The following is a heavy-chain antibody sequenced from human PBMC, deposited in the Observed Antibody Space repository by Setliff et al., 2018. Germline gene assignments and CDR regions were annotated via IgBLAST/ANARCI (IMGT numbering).Heavy chain of an antibody. J-gene: IGHJ4*02. D-gene: IGHD3-3*01. V-gene: IGHV4-34*01. CDR3: ARRYNFWSGYLDY. Sequence: SDTLSLTCAVYGGSFSGYYWSWIRQPPGKGLEWIGEINHSGSTNYNPSLKSRVTISVDTSKNQFSLKLSSVTAADTAVYYCARRYNFWSGYLDYWGQGTLVTVSS. CDR2: INHSGST. CDR1: GGSFSGYY.